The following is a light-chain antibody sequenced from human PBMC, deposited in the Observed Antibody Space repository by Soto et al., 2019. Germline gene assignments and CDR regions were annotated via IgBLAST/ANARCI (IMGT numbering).Light chain of an antibody. V-gene: IGLV2-14*03. CDR3: SSYTSSSTLV. Sequence: QSALTQPASVSGSPGQSITISCTGTSSDVGGYNYVSWYQHHPGEAPKLMIYDVSNRPTGVSNRISGSKSGNTASLTISGLQAENEADYYSSSYTSSSTLVFGGGPQLTVL. CDR1: SSDVGGYNY. J-gene: IGLJ2*01. CDR2: DVS.